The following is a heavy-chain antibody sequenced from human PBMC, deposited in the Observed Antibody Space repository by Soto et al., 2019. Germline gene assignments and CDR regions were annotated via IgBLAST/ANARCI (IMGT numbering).Heavy chain of an antibody. J-gene: IGHJ1*01. Sequence: SETLSLTCTVSGGSISSNYWSWIRQPPGKGLEWIGYISYSGSTNYNPSLTSRVTISVDASKNQFSLKLSSVTAADTAVYSCASGFCSGGSCYAEYFQHWDQGSLVTVSS. V-gene: IGHV4-59*01. CDR3: ASGFCSGGSCYAEYFQH. CDR1: GGSISSNY. D-gene: IGHD2-15*01. CDR2: ISYSGST.